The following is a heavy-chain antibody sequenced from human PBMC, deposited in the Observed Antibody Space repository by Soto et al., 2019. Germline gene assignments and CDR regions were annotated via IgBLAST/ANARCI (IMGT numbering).Heavy chain of an antibody. J-gene: IGHJ6*02. Sequence: GGSLRLSCAASGFTFSSYGMHWVRQAPGKGLEWVAVISYDGSNKYYADSVKGRFTISRDNSKNTLYLQMNSLRAEDTAVYYCAKGKQWLVGFYYGMDVWGQGTTVTVSS. CDR1: GFTFSSYG. CDR3: AKGKQWLVGFYYGMDV. V-gene: IGHV3-30*18. D-gene: IGHD6-19*01. CDR2: ISYDGSNK.